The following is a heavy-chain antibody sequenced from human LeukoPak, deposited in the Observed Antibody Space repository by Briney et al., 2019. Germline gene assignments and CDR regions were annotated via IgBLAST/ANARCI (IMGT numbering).Heavy chain of an antibody. J-gene: IGHJ5*02. CDR2: IYYGGST. V-gene: IGHV4-59*08. D-gene: IGHD4-23*01. CDR1: GGSISSYY. CDR3: ARHASTVVTYTWLDP. Sequence: PSETLSLTCTVSGGSISSYYWSWIRQPPGKGLEWIGYIYYGGSTNYNPSLKSRATISVDTSENQFSLRLTSVTAADTAVYYCARHASTVVTYTWLDPWGQGTLITVSS.